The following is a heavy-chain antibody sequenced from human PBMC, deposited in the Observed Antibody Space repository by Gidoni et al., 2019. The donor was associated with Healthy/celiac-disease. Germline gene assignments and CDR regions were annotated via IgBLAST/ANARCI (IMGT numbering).Heavy chain of an antibody. CDR3: AALNEMAAAGTGY. V-gene: IGHV3-23*01. CDR2: ISSSGGST. Sequence: EVQLLESGGGLLQTGGSLRPSCAAYGFTFSSYAMSWVRQAPGKGLAVLSAISSSGGSTYYADSVKGRFTISRDNSKNTLYLQMNSLRAEDTAVYYCAALNEMAAAGTGYWGQGTLVTVSS. D-gene: IGHD6-13*01. J-gene: IGHJ4*02. CDR1: GFTFSSYA.